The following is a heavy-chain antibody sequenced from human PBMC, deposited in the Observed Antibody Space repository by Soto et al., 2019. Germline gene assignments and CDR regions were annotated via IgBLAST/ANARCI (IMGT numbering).Heavy chain of an antibody. D-gene: IGHD2-21*02. CDR3: ARDPTPVGGDPRTGMDV. J-gene: IGHJ6*02. CDR2: IIPIFGTA. Sequence: GASVKVSCKAFGGTFSSYAISWVRQAPGQGLEWMGGIIPIFGTANYAQKFQGRVTITADKSTSTAYMELSSLRSEDTAVYYCARDPTPVGGDPRTGMDVWGQGTTVTVSS. V-gene: IGHV1-69*06. CDR1: GGTFSSYA.